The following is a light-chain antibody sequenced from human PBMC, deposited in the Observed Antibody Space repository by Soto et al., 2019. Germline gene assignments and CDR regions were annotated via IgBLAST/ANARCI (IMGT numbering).Light chain of an antibody. CDR3: QQRSNWPST. J-gene: IGKJ4*01. CDR1: QSVSGY. V-gene: IGKV3-11*01. Sequence: EIVLTQSPATLSLSPGNRATLSCRASQSVSGYLAWYQQKPGQAPRLLIYDASSRATGIPARLRGSGSGTDFTLTITSLEPEDFAVYYCQQRSNWPSTFGGGTKVEI. CDR2: DAS.